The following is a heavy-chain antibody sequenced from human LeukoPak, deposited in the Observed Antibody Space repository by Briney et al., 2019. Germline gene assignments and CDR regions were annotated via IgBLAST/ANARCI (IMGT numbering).Heavy chain of an antibody. D-gene: IGHD2-21*01. CDR3: ARGIDAGVDY. CDR1: GYTFTSYD. J-gene: IGHJ4*02. Sequence: GASVKVSCKASGYTFTSYDINWVRQATGQGLEWMGWMSPNSDNTDFAQKFQGRVTMTRGTSISTAYMELSSLTSEDTAIYYCARGIDAGVDYWGQGTLVTVSS. CDR2: MSPNSDNT. V-gene: IGHV1-8*01.